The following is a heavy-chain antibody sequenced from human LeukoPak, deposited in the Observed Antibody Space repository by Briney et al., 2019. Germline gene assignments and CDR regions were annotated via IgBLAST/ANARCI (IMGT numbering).Heavy chain of an antibody. V-gene: IGHV4-61*01. D-gene: IGHD6-6*01. Sequence: TSETLSLTCTVSGGSVSSGSYYWSWIRQPPGKGLEWIGYIYYSGSTNYNPSLKSRVTISVDTSKNQFSLKLSSVTAADTAVYYCAKWKYSNSGIDDYWGQGTLVTVSS. CDR3: AKWKYSNSGIDDY. CDR2: IYYSGST. J-gene: IGHJ4*02. CDR1: GGSVSSGSYY.